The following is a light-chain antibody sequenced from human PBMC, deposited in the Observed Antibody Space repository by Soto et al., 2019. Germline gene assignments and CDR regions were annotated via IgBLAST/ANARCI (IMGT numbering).Light chain of an antibody. J-gene: IGKJ1*01. V-gene: IGKV1-39*01. Sequence: DIQMTQSPSSLSASVGDRVTITCQASQDISNYLNWYQQKPGKAPKLLIYDASNLETGVPSRFSGSGSGTDFTLTISSLQPEDFATYYCQQSYSTPRFGQGTKVDIK. CDR1: QDISNY. CDR2: DAS. CDR3: QQSYSTPR.